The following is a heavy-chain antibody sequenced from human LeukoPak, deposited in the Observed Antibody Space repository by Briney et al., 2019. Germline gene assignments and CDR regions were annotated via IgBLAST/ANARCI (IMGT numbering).Heavy chain of an antibody. CDR2: INHSGST. D-gene: IGHD3-10*01. CDR1: GGSFSGYY. V-gene: IGHV4-34*01. CDR3: ARRNYGSGSLDY. J-gene: IGHJ4*02. Sequence: TSETLSPTCAVYGGSFSGYYWSWIRQPPGKGLEWIGEINHSGSTNYNPSLKSRVTISVDTSKNQFSLKLSSVTAADTAVYYCARRNYGSGSLDYWGQGTLVTVSS.